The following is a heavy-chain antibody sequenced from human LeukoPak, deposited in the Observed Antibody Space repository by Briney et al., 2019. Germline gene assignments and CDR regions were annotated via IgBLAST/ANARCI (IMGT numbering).Heavy chain of an antibody. J-gene: IGHJ4*02. D-gene: IGHD5-18*01. CDR2: ISYDGSNK. Sequence: AGGSLRLSCAASGFTFSSYAMHWVRQAPGKGLEWVAVISYDGSNKYYADSVKGRFTISRDNSKDTLYLQMNSLRAEDTAVYYCARALDSRYTAWFLGYWAKEPLVTASS. V-gene: IGHV3-30-3*01. CDR3: ARALDSRYTAWFLGY. CDR1: GFTFSSYA.